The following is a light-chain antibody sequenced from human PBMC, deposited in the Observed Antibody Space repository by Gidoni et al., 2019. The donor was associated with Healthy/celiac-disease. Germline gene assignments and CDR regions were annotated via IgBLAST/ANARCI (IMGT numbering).Light chain of an antibody. Sequence: QSVLTQPPPVSGAPGQRVTISCTGSSSNIGAGYDVHGYQQIPGTAPNLLSYGNSNRPSGVPDRFSGSKSGTSASLALTVLQAEDEAVYYCQSYDSSLSGYVFGTGTKVTVL. V-gene: IGLV1-40*01. CDR1: SSNIGAGYD. CDR3: QSYDSSLSGYV. CDR2: GNS. J-gene: IGLJ1*01.